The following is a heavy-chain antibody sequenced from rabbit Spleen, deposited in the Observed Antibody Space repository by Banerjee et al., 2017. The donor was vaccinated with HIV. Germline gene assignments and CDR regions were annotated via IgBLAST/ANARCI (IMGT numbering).Heavy chain of an antibody. CDR3: ARGDVYGNHGYDL. CDR2: INAVTGKA. V-gene: IGHV1S47*01. Sequence: QEQLVESRGGLVKPGGSLKLSCTASRFPFSDKAVMCWVRQAPGKGLQWIACINAVTGKAVYATWVNGRFTISSSTSLNTLTLRMTSLTAADTATYFCARGDVYGNHGYDLWGPGTLVTVS. CDR1: RFPFSDKA. D-gene: IGHD6-1*01. J-gene: IGHJ4*01.